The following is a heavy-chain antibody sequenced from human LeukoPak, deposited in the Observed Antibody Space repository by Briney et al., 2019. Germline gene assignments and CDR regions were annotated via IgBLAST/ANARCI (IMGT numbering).Heavy chain of an antibody. CDR1: GGSISGHY. D-gene: IGHD3-22*01. V-gene: IGHV4-59*11. J-gene: IGHJ4*02. CDR2: MYYSGST. Sequence: SETLSLTCTVSGGSISGHYWSWIRQPPGKGLEWIGYMYYSGSTNYNPSLKSRVTISVDTSKNQFSLKLSSVTAADTAVYYCARINYFDSSGYFSGDYWGQGTLVTVS. CDR3: ARINYFDSSGYFSGDY.